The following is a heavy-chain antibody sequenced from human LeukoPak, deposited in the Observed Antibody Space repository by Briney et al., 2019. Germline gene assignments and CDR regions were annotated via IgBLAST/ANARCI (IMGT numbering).Heavy chain of an antibody. J-gene: IGHJ4*02. Sequence: GGSLRLSCAASGFTFSSYWMHWVRQAPGKGLVWVSCINSDGSSPSYADSVKGRFTISRDNAKNTLSLQMNSLRAEDTAVYYCAKGCSSCPLDYWGQGTLVTVSS. V-gene: IGHV3-74*01. CDR2: INSDGSSP. CDR1: GFTFSSYW. D-gene: IGHD2-15*01. CDR3: AKGCSSCPLDY.